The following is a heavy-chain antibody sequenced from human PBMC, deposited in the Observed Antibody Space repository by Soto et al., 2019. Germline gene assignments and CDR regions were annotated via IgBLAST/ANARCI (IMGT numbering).Heavy chain of an antibody. CDR2: ISSSSSYT. J-gene: IGHJ4*02. CDR1: GFTFSSYS. V-gene: IGHV3-21*04. Sequence: PGGSLRLSCAASGFTFSSYSMNWVRQAPGKGLEWVSSISSSSSYTYYADSVKGRFTISRDNSKNTLYLQMNSLRAEDTAVYYCARYYYDSSGYFDYWGQGTLVTVSS. CDR3: ARYYYDSSGYFDY. D-gene: IGHD3-22*01.